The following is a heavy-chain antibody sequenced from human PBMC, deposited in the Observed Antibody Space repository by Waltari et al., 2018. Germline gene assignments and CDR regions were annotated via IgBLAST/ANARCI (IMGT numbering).Heavy chain of an antibody. Sequence: EVQLVESGGGLVQPGGSLRLSCAASGFTFSHFWMSWARQASGKGLEWVANINQDGSGEYYVDSVKGRFTISRDNARNSLYLQMNSLRAEDTAVYYCQRGDYWGQGTLVTVSS. CDR2: INQDGSGE. CDR3: QRGDY. V-gene: IGHV3-7*04. J-gene: IGHJ4*02. CDR1: GFTFSHFW.